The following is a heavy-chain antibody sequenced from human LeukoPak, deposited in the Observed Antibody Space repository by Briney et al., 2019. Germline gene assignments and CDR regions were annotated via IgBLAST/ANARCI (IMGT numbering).Heavy chain of an antibody. Sequence: SVKVSCKASGGTFSSYVISWVRQAPGQGLEWMGGIIPIFGTANYAQKFQGRVTITADESTSTAYMELSSLRSVDTAVYYCAREGTERGYFDYWGQGTLVTVSS. V-gene: IGHV1-69*13. D-gene: IGHD5-24*01. CDR3: AREGTERGYFDY. CDR1: GGTFSSYV. CDR2: IIPIFGTA. J-gene: IGHJ4*02.